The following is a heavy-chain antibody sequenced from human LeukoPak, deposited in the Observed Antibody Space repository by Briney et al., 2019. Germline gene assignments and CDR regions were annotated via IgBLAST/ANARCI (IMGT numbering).Heavy chain of an antibody. CDR3: ARETRTTYYYYGMDV. D-gene: IGHD4-11*01. V-gene: IGHV3-48*03. CDR1: GFTFSSYE. Sequence: PGGSLRLSCAASGFTFSSYEMNWVRQAPGKGLEWVSYISSCGSTIYYADSVKGRFTISRDNAKNSLYLQMNSLRAEDTAVYYCARETRTTYYYYGMDVWGQGTTVTVSS. J-gene: IGHJ6*02. CDR2: ISSCGSTI.